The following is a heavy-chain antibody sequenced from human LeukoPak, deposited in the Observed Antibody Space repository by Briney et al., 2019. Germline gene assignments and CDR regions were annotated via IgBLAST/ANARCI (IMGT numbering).Heavy chain of an antibody. D-gene: IGHD3-22*01. CDR2: IYYSGST. CDR3: ARQGYYDSSGYPWDAFDI. J-gene: IGHJ3*02. V-gene: IGHV4-39*01. CDR1: GGSISSSSYY. Sequence: SETLSLTCTVSGGSISSSSYYWGWIRQPPGKGLEWIGRIYYSGSTNYNPSLKSRVTISVDTSKNQFSLKLSSVTAADTAVYYCARQGYYDSSGYPWDAFDIWGQGTMVTVSS.